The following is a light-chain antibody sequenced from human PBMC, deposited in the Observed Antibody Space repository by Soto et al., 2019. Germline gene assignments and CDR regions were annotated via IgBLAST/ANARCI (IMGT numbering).Light chain of an antibody. CDR2: EVT. CDR1: SSDVGGYHY. J-gene: IGLJ2*01. Sequence: QSALTQPASVSGSPGQSITISCTGTSSDVGGYHYISWYQQYPGKAPKLMIYEVTHRPSGVSNRFSGSKSGNTASLTISGLQAEDEADYYCSSYTSKSSLIFGGGTKLTVL. CDR3: SSYTSKSSLI. V-gene: IGLV2-14*01.